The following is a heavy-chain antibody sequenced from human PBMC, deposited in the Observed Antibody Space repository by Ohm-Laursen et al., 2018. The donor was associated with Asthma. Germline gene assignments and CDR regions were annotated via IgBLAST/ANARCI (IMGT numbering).Heavy chain of an antibody. V-gene: IGHV1-2*06. CDR3: ARGHGYNLY. D-gene: IGHD5-24*01. CDR1: GYTFTNYY. J-gene: IGHJ4*02. Sequence: SVKVSCKASGYTFTNYYIHWVRQAPGQGLEWMGRINPNSGGIKYAQKSQGVVTMTRDTSINTAYLELRNLRSDDTAVYYYARGHGYNLYWGQGTLVTVSS. CDR2: INPNSGGI.